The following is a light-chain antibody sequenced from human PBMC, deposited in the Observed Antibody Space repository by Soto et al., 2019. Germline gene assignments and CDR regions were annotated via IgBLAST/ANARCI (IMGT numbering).Light chain of an antibody. V-gene: IGKV1-5*01. CDR3: QQSYRTPHT. J-gene: IGKJ2*01. Sequence: DIQMTQSPSTLSASVGDRVTITCRASRSISSWLAWYQQKPGKAPNLLIYAASSLESGVPSRFSGSGSGTEFTLTITSLQPEDFATYYCQQSYRTPHTFGQGTKLETK. CDR1: RSISSW. CDR2: AAS.